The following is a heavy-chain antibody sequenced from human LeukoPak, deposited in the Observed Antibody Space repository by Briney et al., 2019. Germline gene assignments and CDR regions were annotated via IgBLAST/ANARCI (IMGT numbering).Heavy chain of an antibody. Sequence: SETLSLTCAVYGGSFSGYYWGWIRQPPGKGLEWIGSIYYSGSTYYNPSLKSRVTISVDTSKNQFSLKLSSVTAADTALYYCARTYYYGSGSYYEHRDAFDIWGQGTMVTVSS. J-gene: IGHJ3*02. V-gene: IGHV4-34*01. CDR2: IYYSGST. D-gene: IGHD3-10*01. CDR3: ARTYYYGSGSYYEHRDAFDI. CDR1: GGSFSGYY.